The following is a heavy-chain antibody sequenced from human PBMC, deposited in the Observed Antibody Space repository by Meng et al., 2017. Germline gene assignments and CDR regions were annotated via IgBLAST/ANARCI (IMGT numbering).Heavy chain of an antibody. Sequence: PQLTLPGPGLGVAAHSLSLTLTFAGSCSRSSSGGWCWNRHPPGQGMDLLGIIYFCGSTCNYPSLTSRVPISVDTAKNQFSLYLSSVSVADAAASYCSRGNNDYGDYRSWFDPWGQGTLVTVSS. CDR1: GSCSRSSSGG. D-gene: IGHD4-17*01. CDR2: IYFCGST. V-gene: IGHV4-39*07. CDR3: SRGNNDYGDYRSWFDP. J-gene: IGHJ5*02.